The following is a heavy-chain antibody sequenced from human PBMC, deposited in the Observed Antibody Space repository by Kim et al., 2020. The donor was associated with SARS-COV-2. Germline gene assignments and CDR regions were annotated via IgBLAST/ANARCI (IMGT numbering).Heavy chain of an antibody. D-gene: IGHD6-6*01. Sequence: DSVKGRFTISRDNAKNSLYLQMNSLRAEDTAVYYCARPTYGSSSGAFDIWGQGTMVTVSS. J-gene: IGHJ3*02. CDR3: ARPTYGSSSGAFDI. V-gene: IGHV3-48*03.